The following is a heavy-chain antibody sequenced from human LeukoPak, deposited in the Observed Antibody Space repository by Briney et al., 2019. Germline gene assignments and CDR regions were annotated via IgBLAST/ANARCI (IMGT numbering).Heavy chain of an antibody. CDR3: ARVGIERATIGGPDYFDY. CDR2: ISAYNGVT. Sequence: ASVKVSCKASGYTFTSYGITWVRQAPGQGLEWMGWISAYNGVTNYAQNIQGRVTVTTDTSTSTAYMELRSLTSDDTAVYYCARVGIERATIGGPDYFDYWGQGTLVTVSA. J-gene: IGHJ4*02. D-gene: IGHD5-24*01. V-gene: IGHV1-18*01. CDR1: GYTFTSYG.